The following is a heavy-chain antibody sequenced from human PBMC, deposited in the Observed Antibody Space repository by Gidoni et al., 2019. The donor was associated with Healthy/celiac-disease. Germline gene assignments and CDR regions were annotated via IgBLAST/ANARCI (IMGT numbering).Heavy chain of an antibody. J-gene: IGHJ3*02. D-gene: IGHD1-26*01. Sequence: EVQLVESGGGLVQPGGSLRLSCAASGFTFSSYWMHWVRQAPGKGLVWVSRINSDGSSTSYADSVKGRFTISRDNAKNTLYLQMNSLRAEDTAVYYCASIVGVYDAFDIWGQGTMVTVSS. CDR1: GFTFSSYW. V-gene: IGHV3-74*01. CDR2: INSDGSST. CDR3: ASIVGVYDAFDI.